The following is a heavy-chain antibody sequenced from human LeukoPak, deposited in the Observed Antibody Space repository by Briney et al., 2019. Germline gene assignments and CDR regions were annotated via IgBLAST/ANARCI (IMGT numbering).Heavy chain of an antibody. Sequence: GGSLRLSCAASGFTFSSYSMNWVRQAPGKGLEWVSHITASGTAMFYADSVKGRFTISRDNSKNTLFLQMNSLRAEDTAVYYCARDYYDSSGYYYGTAAFDIWGQGTMVTVSS. D-gene: IGHD3-22*01. CDR2: ITASGTAM. J-gene: IGHJ3*02. V-gene: IGHV3-23*01. CDR1: GFTFSSYS. CDR3: ARDYYDSSGYYYGTAAFDI.